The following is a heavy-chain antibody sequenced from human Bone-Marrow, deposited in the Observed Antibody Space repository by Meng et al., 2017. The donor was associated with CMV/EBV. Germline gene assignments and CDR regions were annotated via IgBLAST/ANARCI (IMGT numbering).Heavy chain of an antibody. D-gene: IGHD3-22*01. Sequence: DSVKVSCKASGYTFTSYYMHWVRQAPGQGLEWMGIINPSGGSTSYAQKFQGRVTMTRDTSTSTVYMELSSLRSEDTAVYYCARDRVMIVQKFSFDYWGQGTLVTVSS. J-gene: IGHJ4*02. V-gene: IGHV1-46*01. CDR2: INPSGGST. CDR3: ARDRVMIVQKFSFDY. CDR1: GYTFTSYY.